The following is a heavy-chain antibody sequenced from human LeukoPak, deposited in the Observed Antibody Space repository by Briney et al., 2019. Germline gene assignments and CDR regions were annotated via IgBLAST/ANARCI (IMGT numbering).Heavy chain of an antibody. V-gene: IGHV1-69*13. Sequence: ASVKVSCKASGVTFSSYAISWVRQAPGQGLEWMGGIIPIFGTANYAQKFQGRVTITADESTSTAYMELSSLRSEDTAVYYCARRTGDYYYYYMDVWGKGTTVTVSS. CDR2: IIPIFGTA. CDR3: ARRTGDYYYYYMDV. J-gene: IGHJ6*03. CDR1: GVTFSSYA.